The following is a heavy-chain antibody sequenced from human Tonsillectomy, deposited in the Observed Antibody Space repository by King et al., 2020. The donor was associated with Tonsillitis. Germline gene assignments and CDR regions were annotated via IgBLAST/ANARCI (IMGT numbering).Heavy chain of an antibody. CDR2: ISYVGSNK. D-gene: IGHD6-13*01. CDR1: GFPFSSYA. CDR3: ATLAAAGSAVDY. J-gene: IGHJ4*02. V-gene: IGHV3-30*04. Sequence: VQLVESGGGVVQPGRSLRLSCAASGFPFSSYAMHWVRQAPGKGLEWVAVISYVGSNKYYADSVKGRFTFCRENSKNTLYLQMNSLRAEDTAVYYCATLAAAGSAVDYWGQGTLVTVSS.